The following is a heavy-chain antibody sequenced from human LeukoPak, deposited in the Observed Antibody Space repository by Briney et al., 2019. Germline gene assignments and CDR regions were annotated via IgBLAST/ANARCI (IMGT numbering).Heavy chain of an antibody. D-gene: IGHD6-13*01. CDR1: GFEFSSYS. CDR2: ISGNSNSI. CDR3: ARGVPQQCWFDP. Sequence: PGGSLRLSCAAYGFEFSSYSMNWVRQAPGKGLEWVSSISGNSNSIYYADSVKGRFTVSRDNAKNSLFLRMNSLRVGDTAVYYCARGVPQQCWFDPWGQGTLVTVSS. V-gene: IGHV3-21*01. J-gene: IGHJ5*02.